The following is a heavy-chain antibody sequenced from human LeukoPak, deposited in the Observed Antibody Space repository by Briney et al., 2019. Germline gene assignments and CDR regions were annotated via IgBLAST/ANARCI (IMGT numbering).Heavy chain of an antibody. CDR1: GYTFTGHY. CDR3: ATGRITIFGVVMGAFDI. Sequence: APVKVSCKASGYTFTGHYMHWVRQAPGQGLEWMGWINPNSGGTNYAQKFQGRVTMTRDTSISTAYMELSRLRSDDTAVYYCATGRITIFGVVMGAFDIWGQGTMVTVSS. V-gene: IGHV1-2*02. D-gene: IGHD3-3*01. CDR2: INPNSGGT. J-gene: IGHJ3*02.